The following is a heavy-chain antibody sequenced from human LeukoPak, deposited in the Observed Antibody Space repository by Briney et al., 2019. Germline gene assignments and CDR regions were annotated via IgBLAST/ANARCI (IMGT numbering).Heavy chain of an antibody. Sequence: ASVKVSCKASGGTFSSYAISWVRQAPGQGLEWMGGIIPIFGTANYAQKFQGRVTMTRDMSTSTVYMELSSLRSEDTAVYYCARDLAPFGVVTKFDYWGQGTLVTVSS. CDR2: IIPIFGTA. V-gene: IGHV1-69*05. J-gene: IGHJ4*02. CDR1: GGTFSSYA. CDR3: ARDLAPFGVVTKFDY. D-gene: IGHD3-3*01.